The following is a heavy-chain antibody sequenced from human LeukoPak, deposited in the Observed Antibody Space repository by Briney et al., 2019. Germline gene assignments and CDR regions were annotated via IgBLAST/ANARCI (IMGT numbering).Heavy chain of an antibody. V-gene: IGHV3-43D*03. CDR3: AKDMAAYYYASGNIDY. J-gene: IGHJ4*02. Sequence: GVSLTLYCAASGFTFYDYDMQWLPQAPGQDLMGFSHINWDGGGTYYADTVKGRFTISRDNSKNSLYLQMNSLRAEDTALYYCAKDMAAYYYASGNIDYWGQGTLVTVSS. CDR2: INWDGGGT. D-gene: IGHD3-10*01. CDR1: GFTFYDYD.